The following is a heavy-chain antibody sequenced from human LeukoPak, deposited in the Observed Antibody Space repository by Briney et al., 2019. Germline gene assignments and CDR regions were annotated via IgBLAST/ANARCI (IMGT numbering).Heavy chain of an antibody. D-gene: IGHD1-20*01. J-gene: IGHJ2*01. CDR2: IYYSGST. V-gene: IGHV4-59*01. Sequence: SETLSLTCTVSGGSISSYYWSWIRQPPGKGLEWIGCIYYSGSTNYNPSLKSRVTISVDTSKNQFSLKLSSVTAADTAVYYCARDQGLLTGWYFDLWGRGTLVTVSS. CDR3: ARDQGLLTGWYFDL. CDR1: GGSISSYY.